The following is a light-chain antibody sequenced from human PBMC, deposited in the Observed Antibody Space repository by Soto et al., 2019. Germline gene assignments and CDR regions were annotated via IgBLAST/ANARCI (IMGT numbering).Light chain of an antibody. CDR2: DAS. J-gene: IGKJ4*01. Sequence: EIVLTQSPATLSLSPGERDTLSCRASQSVSSYLAWYQQKPGQAPRLLIYDASNRATGIPARFSGSGSGTDFTLTISSLEPEDVAVYYCHQRSNWLTFGGGTKVEIK. CDR1: QSVSSY. V-gene: IGKV3-11*01. CDR3: HQRSNWLT.